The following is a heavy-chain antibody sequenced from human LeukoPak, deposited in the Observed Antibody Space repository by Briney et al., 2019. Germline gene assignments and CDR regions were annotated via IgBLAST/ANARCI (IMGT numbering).Heavy chain of an antibody. CDR2: INPSGGST. CDR1: GYTFTSYY. V-gene: IGHV1-46*01. Sequence: GASVTVSCKASGYTFTSYYMHWVRQAPGQGLEWMGIINPSGGSTSYAQKFQGRVTMTRDTSTSTVYMELSSLRSEDTAVYYCARGVEVMYSSSYNWFDPWGQGTLVTVSS. D-gene: IGHD6-6*01. J-gene: IGHJ5*02. CDR3: ARGVEVMYSSSYNWFDP.